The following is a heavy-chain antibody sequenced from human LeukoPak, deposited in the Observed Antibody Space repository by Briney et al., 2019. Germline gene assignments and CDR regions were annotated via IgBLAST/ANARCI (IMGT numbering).Heavy chain of an antibody. CDR1: GGSISSGGYY. CDR3: ARGSPPVGYYYDSSGLDY. CDR2: IYYSGST. Sequence: PSETLSLTCTVSGGSISSGGYYWSWIRQHPGTGLEWIGYIYYSGSTYYNPSLKSRVTISVDTSKNQFSLKLSSVTAADTAVYYCARGSPPVGYYYDSSGLDYWGQGTLVTVSS. V-gene: IGHV4-31*03. D-gene: IGHD3-22*01. J-gene: IGHJ4*02.